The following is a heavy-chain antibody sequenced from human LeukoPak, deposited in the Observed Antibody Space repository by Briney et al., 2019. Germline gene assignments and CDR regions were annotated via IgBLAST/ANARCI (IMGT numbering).Heavy chain of an antibody. CDR3: ARDKEI. Sequence: ASVTVSCKASGYTFTGYYMHRVRQAPGQGLEWMGWLNPNSGGTNYAQKFQGRVTMTRDTSISTAYMELSSLRSDDTAVYYCARDKEIWGQGTLVTVSS. CDR2: LNPNSGGT. V-gene: IGHV1-2*02. CDR1: GYTFTGYY. J-gene: IGHJ4*02.